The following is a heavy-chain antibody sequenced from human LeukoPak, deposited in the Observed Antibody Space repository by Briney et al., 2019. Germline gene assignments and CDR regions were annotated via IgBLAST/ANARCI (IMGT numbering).Heavy chain of an antibody. D-gene: IGHD3-22*01. Sequence: SQTLSLTCTVSGGSISSGDYYWSWIRQPPGKGLEWIGYIYYSGNTNYNPSLKSRVTISVDTSKNQFSLKLSSVTAADTAVYYCASFMIVVENAFDIWGQGTMVTVSS. J-gene: IGHJ3*02. CDR3: ASFMIVVENAFDI. CDR1: GGSISSGDYY. CDR2: IYYSGNT. V-gene: IGHV4-61*08.